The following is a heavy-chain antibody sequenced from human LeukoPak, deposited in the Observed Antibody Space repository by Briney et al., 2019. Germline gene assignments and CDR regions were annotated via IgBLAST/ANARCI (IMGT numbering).Heavy chain of an antibody. CDR3: ARGFTTSSLWFDP. CDR2: IYYSGST. V-gene: IGHV4-31*03. J-gene: IGHJ5*02. Sequence: PSETLSLTCTVSGGSISSGGYYWSWLRQHSGKGLEWIGYIYYSGSTYYNPSLKSRLTISVDTSKNQFSLKLHAVTAADTGVYYCARGFTTSSLWFDPWGQGIQVTVSS. CDR1: GGSISSGGYY. D-gene: IGHD6-6*01.